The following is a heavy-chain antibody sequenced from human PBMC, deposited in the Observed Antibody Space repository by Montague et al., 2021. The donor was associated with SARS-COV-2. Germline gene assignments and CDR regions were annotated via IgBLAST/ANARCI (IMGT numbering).Heavy chain of an antibody. CDR2: IYYSGST. D-gene: IGHD1-14*01. CDR1: GGSISSSSYY. CDR3: ARVAPQSDTGYFDY. J-gene: IGHJ4*02. Sequence: SETLSLTSTVSGGSISSSSYYWGWIRQPPGKGLEWIGSIYYSGSTYYXPCLKSRVTISVDTSKNQFSLKLSSVTAADTAVYYCARVAPQSDTGYFDYWGQGTLVTVSS. V-gene: IGHV4-39*07.